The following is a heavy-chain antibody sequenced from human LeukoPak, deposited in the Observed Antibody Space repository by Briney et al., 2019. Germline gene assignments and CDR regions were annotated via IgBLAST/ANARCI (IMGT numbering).Heavy chain of an antibody. CDR1: GFTFSSYA. V-gene: IGHV3-23*01. CDR2: ISGSGGST. J-gene: IGHJ5*02. D-gene: IGHD3-22*01. CDR3: AKDSQHYYDSSGYTPGFDP. Sequence: GGSLRLSCAASGFTFSSYAMGWVRQAPGKGLEWVSAISGSGGSTYYADSVKGRFTISRDNSKNTLYLQMNSLRAEDTAVYYCAKDSQHYYDSSGYTPGFDPWGQGTLVTVSS.